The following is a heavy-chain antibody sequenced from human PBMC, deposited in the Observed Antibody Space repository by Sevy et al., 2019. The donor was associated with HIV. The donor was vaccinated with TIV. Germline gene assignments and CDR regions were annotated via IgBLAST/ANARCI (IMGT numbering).Heavy chain of an antibody. CDR2: IFNDGINK. D-gene: IGHD2-21*02. CDR1: GFIFSRYG. V-gene: IGHV3-33*01. J-gene: IGHJ4*02. CDR3: ARESGSDWYLDS. Sequence: GGSLRLSCAASGFIFSRYGMHWVRQAPGKGLEWVAAIFNDGINKYFAGSVKGRFTISRDNSKNTLYLEMNSLRAEDTAVYYCARESGSDWYLDSWGQGTLVTVSS.